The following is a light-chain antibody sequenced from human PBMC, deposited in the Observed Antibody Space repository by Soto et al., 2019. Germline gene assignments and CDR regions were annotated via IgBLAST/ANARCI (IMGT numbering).Light chain of an antibody. J-gene: IGKJ3*01. V-gene: IGKV1-39*01. CDR1: QSITRY. CDR3: QQSYSSPFT. CDR2: AAS. Sequence: EIQMTQSPSSLSVSVGDRVTITCRASQSITRYLNWYQQEPGKAPNLLIYAASRLQSGVPSRFSGSGSGTDFTLTISSLQPEDFATYYCQQSYSSPFTFGPGTKVDIK.